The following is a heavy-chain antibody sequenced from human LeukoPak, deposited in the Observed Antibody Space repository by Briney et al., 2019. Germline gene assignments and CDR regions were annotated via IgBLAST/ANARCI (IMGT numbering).Heavy chain of an antibody. V-gene: IGHV1-46*01. CDR2: ISPSGGST. Sequence: ASVKVSCKAFGYTFTSNYMHWVRQAPGQGPEWMGVISPSGGSTTYAQKFQGRVTLTRDMSTSTDYLELRSLRSDDTAVYYCARPLRSNYYYMDVWGKGTTVTVSS. CDR3: ARPLRSNYYYMDV. J-gene: IGHJ6*03. CDR1: GYTFTSNY. D-gene: IGHD5-24*01.